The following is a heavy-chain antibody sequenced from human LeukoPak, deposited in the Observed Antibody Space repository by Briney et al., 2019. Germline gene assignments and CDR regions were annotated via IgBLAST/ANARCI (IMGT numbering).Heavy chain of an antibody. J-gene: IGHJ4*02. CDR2: IYHSGST. CDR3: ARLPFNSGYEYFDY. V-gene: IGHV4-4*02. Sequence: SETLSLTCAVSGGSISSSNWWSWVRQPPGKGLEWIGEIYHSGSTNYNPSLKSRVTISVDKSKNQFSLKLSSVTAADTAVYSCARLPFNSGYEYFDYWGQGTLVTISS. CDR1: GGSISSSNW. D-gene: IGHD5-12*01.